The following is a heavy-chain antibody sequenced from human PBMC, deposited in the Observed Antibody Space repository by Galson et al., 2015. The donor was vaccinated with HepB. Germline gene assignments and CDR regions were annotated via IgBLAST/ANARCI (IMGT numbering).Heavy chain of an antibody. D-gene: IGHD2-2*01. CDR2: IIPLFDIT. CDR3: ARGDIVVLPTTMPPYYGMDV. J-gene: IGHJ6*02. V-gene: IGHV1-69*13. Sequence: SVKVSCKASGGTFSNYAISWVRQAPGQGLEWMGGIIPLFDITNYAQNFQVRVTLNADESTSTVYMELSSLRSEDTAMYYCARGDIVVLPTTMPPYYGMDVWGQGTTVTVSS. CDR1: GGTFSNYA.